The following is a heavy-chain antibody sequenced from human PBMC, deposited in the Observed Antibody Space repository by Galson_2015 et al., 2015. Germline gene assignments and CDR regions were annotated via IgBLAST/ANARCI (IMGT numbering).Heavy chain of an antibody. D-gene: IGHD4-17*01. CDR3: AGDTVTHGYYYYYYMDV. CDR2: INPNSGGT. CDR1: GYTFTGYY. J-gene: IGHJ6*03. V-gene: IGHV1-2*06. Sequence: SCKASGYTFTGYYLHWVRQAPGPGLEWMGRINPNSGGTNYAQKFQGRVTMTRDTSISTAYMELSRLRSDDTAVYYCAGDTVTHGYYYYYYMDVWGKGTTVTVSS.